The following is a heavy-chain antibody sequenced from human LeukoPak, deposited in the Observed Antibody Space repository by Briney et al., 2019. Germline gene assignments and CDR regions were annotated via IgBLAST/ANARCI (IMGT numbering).Heavy chain of an antibody. V-gene: IGHV1-69*04. D-gene: IGHD5-12*01. Sequence: ASVKVSCKASGGTFSSYAISWVRQAPGQGLEWMGRIIPILGIANYAQKFQGRVTITADKSTSTAYMELSSLRSEDTAVYYCARDRGGYDLHYYGMDVWGQGTTVTVSS. J-gene: IGHJ6*02. CDR1: GGTFSSYA. CDR3: ARDRGGYDLHYYGMDV. CDR2: IIPILGIA.